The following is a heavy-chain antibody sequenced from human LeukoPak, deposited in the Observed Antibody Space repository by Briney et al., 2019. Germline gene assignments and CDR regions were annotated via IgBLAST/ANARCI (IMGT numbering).Heavy chain of an antibody. Sequence: PGGSLRLSCAASGFTFSSYWMSWVRQAPGRGLEWVANIKQDGSEKYYVDSVKGRFTISRDNAKNSLYLQMTSLRAEDTAVYYCARVHGNSYGYYFDYWGQGTLVTVSS. CDR2: IKQDGSEK. V-gene: IGHV3-7*01. CDR3: ARVHGNSYGYYFDY. CDR1: GFTFSSYW. J-gene: IGHJ4*02. D-gene: IGHD5-18*01.